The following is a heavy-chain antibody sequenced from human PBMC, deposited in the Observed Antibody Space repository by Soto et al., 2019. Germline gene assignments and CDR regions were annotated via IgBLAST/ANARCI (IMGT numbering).Heavy chain of an antibody. CDR2: IYYSGST. CDR3: ARRLNGYDTVVPYYFDY. CDR1: VGSISSSSYY. J-gene: IGHJ4*02. V-gene: IGHV4-39*01. D-gene: IGHD2-15*01. Sequence: PSETLSLTCTVSVGSISSSSYYWGWIRQPPGKGLEWIGSIYYSGSTYYNPSLKSRVTISVDTSKNQFSLKLSSVTAADTAVYYCARRLNGYDTVVPYYFDYWGQGTLVTVSS.